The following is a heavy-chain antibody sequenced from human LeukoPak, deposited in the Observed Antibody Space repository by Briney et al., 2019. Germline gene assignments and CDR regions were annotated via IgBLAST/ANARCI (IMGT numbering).Heavy chain of an antibody. J-gene: IGHJ4*02. CDR2: INTNTGNP. D-gene: IGHD2-2*01. CDR1: GYTFTSYA. V-gene: IGHV7-4-1*01. Sequence: ASVKVSCKASGYTFTSYAMNWVRQAPGQGLEWMGWINTNTGNPTYAQGFTGRFVFSLDTSVSTAYLQICSLKAEDTAVYYCARGYCSSTSCYGGSYWGQGTLVTVSS. CDR3: ARGYCSSTSCYGGSY.